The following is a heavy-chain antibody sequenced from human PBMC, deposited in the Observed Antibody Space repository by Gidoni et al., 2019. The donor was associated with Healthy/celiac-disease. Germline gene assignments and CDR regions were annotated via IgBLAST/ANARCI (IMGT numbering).Heavy chain of an antibody. D-gene: IGHD3-10*01. CDR3: ASGQFGGSFDY. CDR1: GFTFSSYW. CDR2: INSDGSST. V-gene: IGHV3-74*01. Sequence: EVQLVESGGGLVQHGGSLRLPCAASGFTFSSYWMHWVRQAPGKGLVWVSRINSDGSSTSYADSVKGRFTISRDNAKNTLYLQMNSLRAEDTAVYYCASGQFGGSFDYWGQGTLVTVSS. J-gene: IGHJ4*02.